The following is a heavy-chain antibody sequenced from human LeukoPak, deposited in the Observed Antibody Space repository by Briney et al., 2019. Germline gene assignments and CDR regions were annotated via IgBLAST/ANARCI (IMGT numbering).Heavy chain of an antibody. CDR2: IYPGDSDT. D-gene: IGHD2-15*01. CDR3: ARQQRFCSGGNCFSLNAFDL. V-gene: IGHV5-51*01. Sequence: GESLKISCKGSGYSFTSYWIGWVRQMPGKGLEWMGIIYPGDSDTRYSPSFQGQVTISADKSISTAYLQWSSLKASDTAMYYCARQQRFCSGGNCFSLNAFDLWGQGTMVTVSS. CDR1: GYSFTSYW. J-gene: IGHJ3*01.